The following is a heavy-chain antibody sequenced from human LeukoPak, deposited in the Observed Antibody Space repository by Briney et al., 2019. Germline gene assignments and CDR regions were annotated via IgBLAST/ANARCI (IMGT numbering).Heavy chain of an antibody. Sequence: SVKVSCKASGGXFSSYAISWVRQAPGQGLEWMGGIIPIFGTANYAQKFQGRVTITADESTSTAYMELSSLRSEDTAVYYCARAHCSGGSCYSRYGMDVWGQGTTVTVSS. V-gene: IGHV1-69*13. D-gene: IGHD2-15*01. CDR2: IIPIFGTA. CDR1: GGXFSSYA. CDR3: ARAHCSGGSCYSRYGMDV. J-gene: IGHJ6*02.